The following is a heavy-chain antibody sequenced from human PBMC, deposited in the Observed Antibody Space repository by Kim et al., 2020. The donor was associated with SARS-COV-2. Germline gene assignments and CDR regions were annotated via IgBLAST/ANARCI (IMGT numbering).Heavy chain of an antibody. D-gene: IGHD3-10*01. Sequence: YSPSRKTRVNISVDTSKNRFSLKLSSVTAADTAGYYCAGGYGSGRYLFDYWGQGTLVTVSS. J-gene: IGHJ4*02. V-gene: IGHV4-59*09. CDR3: AGGYGSGRYLFDY.